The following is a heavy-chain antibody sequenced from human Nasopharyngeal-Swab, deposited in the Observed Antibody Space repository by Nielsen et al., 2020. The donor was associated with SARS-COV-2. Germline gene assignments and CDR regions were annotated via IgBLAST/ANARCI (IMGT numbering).Heavy chain of an antibody. CDR1: GFSTTTYG. D-gene: IGHD2-2*01. Sequence: GGSLRLSCAASGFSTTTYGVSWVRQAPGKGLEWVSSISAGGSTYYADSAKGRSTISRDNSKNSLYLQLNSLRDEDTAVYCCAKGSPGQCSSVTCTGAMYFDHWGQGTLVTVSS. J-gene: IGHJ4*02. CDR3: AKGSPGQCSSVTCTGAMYFDH. V-gene: IGHV3-23*01. CDR2: ISAGGST.